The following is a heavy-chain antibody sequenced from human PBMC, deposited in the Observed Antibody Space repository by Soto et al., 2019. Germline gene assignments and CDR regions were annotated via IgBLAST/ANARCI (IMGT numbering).Heavy chain of an antibody. CDR3: ARDNKAVAHDAFDI. Sequence: QVQLVQSGAEVKKPGSSVKVSCKASGGTFSSYTISWVRQAPGQGLEWMGRIIPILGIANYAQKFQGRVTITADKSTSTAYMELSSLRSEDTAVYYCARDNKAVAHDAFDIWGQGTMVTVSS. J-gene: IGHJ3*02. V-gene: IGHV1-69*08. CDR2: IIPILGIA. CDR1: GGTFSSYT. D-gene: IGHD6-19*01.